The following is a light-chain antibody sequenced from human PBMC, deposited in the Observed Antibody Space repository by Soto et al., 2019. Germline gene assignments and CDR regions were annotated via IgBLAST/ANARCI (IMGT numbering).Light chain of an antibody. V-gene: IGKV1-27*01. CDR1: QGINKY. J-gene: IGKJ1*01. CDR3: QKYNSPPWT. Sequence: DIQMTQSPSSLSASVGDRVTITCRASQGINKYLAWYQQKPGKVPKLLIYAASTLHSGFPSRFSGSGSGADFTITISSLQPEVFATYYYQKYNSPPWTFGQGTKVEIK. CDR2: AAS.